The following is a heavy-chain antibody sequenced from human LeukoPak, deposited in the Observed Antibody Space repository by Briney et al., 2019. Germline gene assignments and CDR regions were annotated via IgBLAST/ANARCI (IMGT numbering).Heavy chain of an antibody. CDR1: GGSISSYY. CDR2: IQTSGST. D-gene: IGHD6-19*01. Sequence: SETLSLTCTVSGGSISSYYWSWIRQPAGRGLEWIGRIQTSGSTNYNPSLKSRVTMSVDTSKNKFSLEVNSVTAADTAVYYCARVGSGWSFDYWGQGTLVTVSS. V-gene: IGHV4-4*07. J-gene: IGHJ4*02. CDR3: ARVGSGWSFDY.